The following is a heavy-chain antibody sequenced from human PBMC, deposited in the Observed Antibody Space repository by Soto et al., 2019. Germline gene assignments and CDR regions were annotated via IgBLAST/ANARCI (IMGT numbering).Heavy chain of an antibody. D-gene: IGHD6-6*01. CDR1: GYTFTSYG. Sequence: QVQLVQSGAEVKKPGASVKVSCKASGYTFTSYGISWVRQAPGQGLEWMGWISAYNGNTNYAQKLQGRVTMTTDTSTSTAXXELRXLXXDDXAVXYXARGEKQLVWWGQGTLVTVSS. J-gene: IGHJ4*02. CDR3: ARGEKQLVW. CDR2: ISAYNGNT. V-gene: IGHV1-18*01.